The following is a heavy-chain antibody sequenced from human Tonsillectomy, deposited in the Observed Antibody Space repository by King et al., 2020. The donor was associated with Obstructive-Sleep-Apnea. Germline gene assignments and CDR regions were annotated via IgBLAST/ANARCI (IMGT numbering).Heavy chain of an antibody. D-gene: IGHD1-1*01. CDR2: IYPSEST. V-gene: IGHV4-4*07. J-gene: IGHJ4*02. CDR3: ARDEAAPGHYFDY. Sequence: QLQLQESGPGLVKPSETLSLTCTVSGGSISSYYWSWIRQPAGKGLEWIGRIYPSESTAYNPSLQSRVTNSVDPSTNHFSLTLSSVTAADTAVYYCARDEAAPGHYFDYWGQGTLVTVSS. CDR1: GGSISSYY.